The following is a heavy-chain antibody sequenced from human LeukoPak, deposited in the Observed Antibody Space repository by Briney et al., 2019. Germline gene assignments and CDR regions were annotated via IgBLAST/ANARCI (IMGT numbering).Heavy chain of an antibody. CDR1: GYTFTSYA. Sequence: ASVKVSCKASGYTFTSYAMHWVRQAPGQRLEWMGWINAGNGDTKYSQKFQGRVTITRDTSASTAYMELSSLRSEDTAVYYCARDGGYCSSTSCSFSHFDYWGQGTLVTVSS. CDR3: ARDGGYCSSTSCSFSHFDY. CDR2: INAGNGDT. D-gene: IGHD2-2*01. V-gene: IGHV1-3*01. J-gene: IGHJ4*02.